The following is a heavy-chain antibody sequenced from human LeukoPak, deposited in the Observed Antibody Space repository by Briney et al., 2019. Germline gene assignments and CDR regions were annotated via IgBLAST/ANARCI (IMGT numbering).Heavy chain of an antibody. V-gene: IGHV1-69*13. CDR2: IIPIFGTA. Sequence: ASVKVSCKASGGTFSSYAISWVRQAPGQGLEWMGGIIPIFGTANYAQKFQGRVTITADESTSTAYMELSSLRSEDTAVYYCARAGGGYSYGYPFDDWGQGTLVTVSS. J-gene: IGHJ4*02. CDR1: GGTFSSYA. CDR3: ARAGGGYSYGYPFDD. D-gene: IGHD5-18*01.